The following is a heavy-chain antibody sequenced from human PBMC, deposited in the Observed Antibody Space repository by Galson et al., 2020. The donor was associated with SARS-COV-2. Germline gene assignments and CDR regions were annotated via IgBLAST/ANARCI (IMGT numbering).Heavy chain of an antibody. Sequence: ASETLSLTCTVSGGSISSYYWSWIRQPPGKGLEWIGYIYYSGRTSQNPSLKSRVTVSVDTSKNQFSLKLSSVTAADTAVYYCARDIAAAGTGLDQWGQGTLVTVSS. D-gene: IGHD6-13*01. CDR2: IYYSGRT. J-gene: IGHJ4*02. CDR1: GGSISSYY. V-gene: IGHV4-59*01. CDR3: ARDIAAAGTGLDQ.